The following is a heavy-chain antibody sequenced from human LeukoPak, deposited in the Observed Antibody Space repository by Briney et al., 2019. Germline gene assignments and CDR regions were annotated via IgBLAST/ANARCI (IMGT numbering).Heavy chain of an antibody. J-gene: IGHJ4*02. CDR1: GYTFTGYY. V-gene: IGHV1-2*02. D-gene: IGHD3-3*01. CDR3: ARAYYDFWSGYYSGSRIFDY. Sequence: ASVKVSCKASGYTFTGYYMHWVRQAPGQGLEWMGWINPNSGGTNYAQKFQGRVTMTRDTSISTAYMELSRLRSDDTAVYYCARAYYDFWSGYYSGSRIFDYWGQGTLVTVSS. CDR2: INPNSGGT.